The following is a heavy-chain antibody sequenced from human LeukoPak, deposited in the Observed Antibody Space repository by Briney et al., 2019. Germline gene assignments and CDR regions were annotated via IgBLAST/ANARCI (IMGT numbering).Heavy chain of an antibody. CDR1: GFTFSDHY. CDR3: ADLGDTL. D-gene: IGHD1-26*01. CDR2: IRYRGNRYTI. J-gene: IGHJ4*02. V-gene: IGHV3-72*01. Sequence: GGSLRLSCAASGFTFSDHYMDWVRQAPGKGLEGVGHIRYRGNRYTIFYAASGKGRLTIARDEKKNSVYLQINSLQAEDTAVYYCADLGDTLWGQGTLVTVSS.